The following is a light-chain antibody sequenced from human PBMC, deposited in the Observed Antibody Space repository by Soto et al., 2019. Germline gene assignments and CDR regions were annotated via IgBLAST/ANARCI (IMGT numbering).Light chain of an antibody. CDR1: SSDVGGYDY. CDR3: SSYSISTAYI. V-gene: IGLV2-14*01. Sequence: QSALTQPASVSGSPGQSITISCTGTSSDVGGYDYVSWYQLHPGKAPKLMVFEVNNRPSGVSYRFSGSKSGNTASLTISGLQAEDEADYFCSSYSISTAYIFGTGTKVT. J-gene: IGLJ1*01. CDR2: EVN.